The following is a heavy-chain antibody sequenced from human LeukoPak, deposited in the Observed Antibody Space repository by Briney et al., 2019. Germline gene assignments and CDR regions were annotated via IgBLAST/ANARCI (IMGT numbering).Heavy chain of an antibody. J-gene: IGHJ4*02. CDR3: AKSEGYIPSY. V-gene: IGHV3-7*01. CDR1: GFTFSNYW. CDR2: INQDANLI. D-gene: IGHD5-18*01. Sequence: PGGSLRLSCTASGFTFSNYWMTWVRQAPGKGLEWVANINQDANLIRHVDSVKGRFTISRDNAKNSVYLQMNSLRVEDTAVYYCAKSEGYIPSYWGQGTLVSVS.